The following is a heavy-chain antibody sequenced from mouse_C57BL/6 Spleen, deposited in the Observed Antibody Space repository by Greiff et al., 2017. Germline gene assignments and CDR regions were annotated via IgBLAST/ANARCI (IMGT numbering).Heavy chain of an antibody. Sequence: VQLQQPGAELVRPGSSVKLSCKASGYTFTSYWMHWVKQRPIQGLEWIGNIDPSDSETHYNQKFKDKATLTVDKSSSTAYMQLSSLTSEDSAVYYCARWDYYGSSMGAMDYWGQGTSVTVSS. CDR2: IDPSDSET. J-gene: IGHJ4*01. CDR3: ARWDYYGSSMGAMDY. D-gene: IGHD1-1*01. V-gene: IGHV1-52*01. CDR1: GYTFTSYW.